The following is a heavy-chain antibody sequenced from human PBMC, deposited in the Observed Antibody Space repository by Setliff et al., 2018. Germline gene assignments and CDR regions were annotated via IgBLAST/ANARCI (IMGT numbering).Heavy chain of an antibody. D-gene: IGHD3-3*01. V-gene: IGHV4-34*01. CDR3: ASWGTYYNFWSGYYDY. J-gene: IGHJ4*02. CDR1: GGSFSGYY. CDR2: IYYSGST. Sequence: PSETLSLTCAVYGGSFSGYYWSWIRQPPGKGLEWIGGIYYSGSTYYNPSLKSRVTISVDTSKNQFSLKLSSVTAADTAVYYCASWGTYYNFWSGYYDYWGQGTLVTVSS.